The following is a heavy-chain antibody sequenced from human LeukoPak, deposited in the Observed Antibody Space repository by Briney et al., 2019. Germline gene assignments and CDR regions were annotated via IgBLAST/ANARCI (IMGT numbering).Heavy chain of an antibody. CDR3: ARDPYSGLFDY. CDR2: ISSSSSYI. J-gene: IGHJ4*02. D-gene: IGHD4-11*01. V-gene: IGHV3-21*01. Sequence: PGGSLRLSCAASGFTFSSYSMNWFRQAPGKGLEWVSSISSSSSYIYYADSVKGRFTTSRDNAKNSLYLQMNSLRAEDTAVYYCARDPYSGLFDYWGQGTLVTVSS. CDR1: GFTFSSYS.